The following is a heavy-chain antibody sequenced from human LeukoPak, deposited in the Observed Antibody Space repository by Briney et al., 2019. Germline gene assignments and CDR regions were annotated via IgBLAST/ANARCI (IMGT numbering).Heavy chain of an antibody. J-gene: IGHJ4*02. Sequence: PGGSLRLSCAASGFTFSTYWMHWVRQAPGEGPLWVSHINGDGSTSNYADSVKGRFTISRDNAKNTLYLQMNSLRAEDTAVYYCAEAASVRGVSYWGQGTLVTVSS. V-gene: IGHV3-74*01. CDR3: AEAASVRGVSY. CDR2: INGDGSTS. CDR1: GFTFSTYW. D-gene: IGHD3-10*01.